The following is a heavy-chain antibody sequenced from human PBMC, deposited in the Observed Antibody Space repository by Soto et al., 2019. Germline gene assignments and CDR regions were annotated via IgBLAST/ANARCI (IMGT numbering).Heavy chain of an antibody. D-gene: IGHD3-10*01. J-gene: IGHJ4*02. Sequence: SETLSLTCTVSGGSISRYHWTWIRQPPGKGLEWIGYIYYTGSTYYNPSLKSRVTISVDRSKNQFSLKLSSVTAADTAVYYCARGGGFLGYWGQGTLVTVSS. CDR1: GGSISRYH. CDR2: IYYTGST. CDR3: ARGGGFLGY. V-gene: IGHV4-59*12.